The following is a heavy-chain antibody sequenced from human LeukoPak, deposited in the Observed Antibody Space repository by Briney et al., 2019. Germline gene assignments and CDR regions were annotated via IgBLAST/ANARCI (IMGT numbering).Heavy chain of an antibody. Sequence: GASVKVSCKASVYTFASYGISWVRQAPGQGLEWMGRISPYNRNTKNAQKVQGRVTMTTETATSTAYMELRSMISDDTAVYYCAREGLVQWLAGIDYWGQGNLVSVYS. CDR3: AREGLVQWLAGIDY. CDR2: ISPYNRNT. J-gene: IGHJ4*02. V-gene: IGHV1-18*01. CDR1: VYTFASYG. D-gene: IGHD6-19*01.